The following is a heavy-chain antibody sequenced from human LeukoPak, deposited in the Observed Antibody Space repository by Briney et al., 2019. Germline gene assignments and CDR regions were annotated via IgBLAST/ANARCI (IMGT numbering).Heavy chain of an antibody. V-gene: IGHV2-70*11. CDR3: ARIRPNYYHSSGFFDY. CDR1: GFSVSTRGMC. J-gene: IGHJ4*02. CDR2: IDWDDDK. D-gene: IGHD3-22*01. Sequence: SGPTLVNPTQTLTLTCTFSGFSVSTRGMCVSWIRQPPGKALEWLGRIDWDDDKYYSTALKTRLTISKDPSKNQVVLTMTNMDPVDTATYYCARIRPNYYHSSGFFDYWGQGTLVTVSS.